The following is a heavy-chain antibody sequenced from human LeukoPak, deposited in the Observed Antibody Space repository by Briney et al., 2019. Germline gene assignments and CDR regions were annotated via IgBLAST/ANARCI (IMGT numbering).Heavy chain of an antibody. CDR3: ARGIASAGLDY. J-gene: IGHJ4*02. Sequence: GGSLRLSCAASGFTVSSKYMSWVRQAPGKGLEWVSVIYSGGRTSYADSVKGRFTISRDNSKNTLYLQMTSLRAEDTAVYYCARGIASAGLDYWGQGTLATVSS. D-gene: IGHD6-13*01. CDR2: IYSGGRT. CDR1: GFTVSSKY. V-gene: IGHV3-53*01.